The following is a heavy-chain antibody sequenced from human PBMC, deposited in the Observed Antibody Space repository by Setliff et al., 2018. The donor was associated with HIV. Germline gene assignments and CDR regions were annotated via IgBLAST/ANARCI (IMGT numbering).Heavy chain of an antibody. CDR2: IYSNGRT. Sequence: SETLSLTCTVSGGSITSGSYYWSWIRQPAGKGLEWIGRIYSNGRTTHNPSLKSRVTISRDTSENQFSLRLSSVTATDTAVYYCARGSYTVRIDYWGQGTRVTVS. V-gene: IGHV4-61*02. CDR1: GGSITSGSYY. CDR3: ARGSYTVRIDY. D-gene: IGHD3-10*01. J-gene: IGHJ4*02.